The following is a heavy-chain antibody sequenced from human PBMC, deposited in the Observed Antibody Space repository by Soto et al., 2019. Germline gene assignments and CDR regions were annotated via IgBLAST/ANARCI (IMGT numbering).Heavy chain of an antibody. V-gene: IGHV3-21*01. CDR3: ARDRRDHAFDI. Sequence: GESLKISCAASGFTFSSYSMNWVRQAPGKGLEWVSSISSSSSYIYYADSVKGRFTISRDNAKNSLYLQMNSLRAEDTAVYYCARDRRDHAFDIWGQGTMVTVSS. CDR1: GFTFSSYS. CDR2: ISSSSSYI. J-gene: IGHJ3*02.